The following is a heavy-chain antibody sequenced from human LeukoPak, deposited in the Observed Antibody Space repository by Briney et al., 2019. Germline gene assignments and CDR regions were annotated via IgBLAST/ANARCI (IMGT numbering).Heavy chain of an antibody. CDR1: GFTVSSNH. V-gene: IGHV3-53*01. CDR3: ARPNLGYCSGGSCYLRY. CDR2: IYSGGST. D-gene: IGHD2-15*01. Sequence: PGGSLRLSCAASGFTVSSNHMSWVRQAPGKGLEWVSVIYSGGSTYYADSVKGRFTTSRDNSKNTLYFEMNSLRAEDTAVYYCARPNLGYCSGGSCYLRYWGQGTLVTVSS. J-gene: IGHJ4*02.